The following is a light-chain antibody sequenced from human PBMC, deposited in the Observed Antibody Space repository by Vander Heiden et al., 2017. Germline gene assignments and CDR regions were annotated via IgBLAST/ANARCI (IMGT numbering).Light chain of an antibody. CDR2: DAS. Sequence: DIQMTQSPSTLSASVGDRVTITCRASQSITTWLAWYQQKPGKAPKLLIYDASNLQSGVPSRFSGSGSGTDFSLTISSLQPDDFATYYCQQYSIDSPTFGHGTKVEI. J-gene: IGKJ1*01. CDR3: QQYSIDSPT. CDR1: QSITTW. V-gene: IGKV1-5*01.